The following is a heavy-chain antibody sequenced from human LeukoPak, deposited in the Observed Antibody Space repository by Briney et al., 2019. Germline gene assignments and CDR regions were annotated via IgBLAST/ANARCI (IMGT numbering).Heavy chain of an antibody. J-gene: IGHJ5*02. CDR3: ARRTVVVAATHWFDP. CDR2: INHSGST. V-gene: IGHV4-34*01. Sequence: PSETLSLTCAVYGGSFSGYYWCWLRQPPGKGLEWIGEINHSGSTNYKPSLKSRVTISVDTSKNQFYLKLSSVTAADTAVYYCARRTVVVAATHWFDPWGQGTLVTVSS. D-gene: IGHD2-15*01. CDR1: GGSFSGYY.